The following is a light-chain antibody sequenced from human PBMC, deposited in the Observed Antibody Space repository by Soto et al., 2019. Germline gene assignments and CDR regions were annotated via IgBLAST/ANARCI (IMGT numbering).Light chain of an antibody. J-gene: IGKJ5*01. V-gene: IGKV3-15*01. CDR3: QQRNSWPPTFT. CDR1: QSVSSN. CDR2: GAS. Sequence: EIVMTQSPATLSVSPLERATLSCRASQSVSSNLAWYQQKPGQAPRLLIYGASTRATGIPARFSGSGSGTEFTLTISSLQSEDFAVYYCQQRNSWPPTFTFGQGTRLEIK.